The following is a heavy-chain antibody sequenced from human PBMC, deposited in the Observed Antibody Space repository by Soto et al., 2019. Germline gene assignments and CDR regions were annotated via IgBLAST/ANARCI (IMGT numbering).Heavy chain of an antibody. CDR2: VYHSGST. D-gene: IGHD7-27*01. V-gene: IGHV4-31*03. CDR3: SRDTGLAPTVWGY. Sequence: QVQLQESGPGLVKPAQTLYLTCSVSGDSIRGGGHYWNWIRQFPGKGLEWIGYVYHSGSTHYNPSLRGRLATSIDTSKNQFSRRLISVTAADTALYYCSRDTGLAPTVWGYWGHGTQVTVSS. CDR1: GDSIRGGGHY. J-gene: IGHJ4*03.